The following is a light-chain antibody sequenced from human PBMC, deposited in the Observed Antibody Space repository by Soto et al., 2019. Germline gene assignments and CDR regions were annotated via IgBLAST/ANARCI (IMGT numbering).Light chain of an antibody. J-gene: IGKJ1*01. Sequence: EIVLTQSPGTLSLSPGERATLSCRASQSVSSSYLAWYQQKPGQAPRLLIYGASSRATGIPDGFSGSGSGTDFTHTISRLEPEDFAVYYCQQYGSSPWTFGQGTKV. CDR2: GAS. CDR3: QQYGSSPWT. V-gene: IGKV3-20*01. CDR1: QSVSSSY.